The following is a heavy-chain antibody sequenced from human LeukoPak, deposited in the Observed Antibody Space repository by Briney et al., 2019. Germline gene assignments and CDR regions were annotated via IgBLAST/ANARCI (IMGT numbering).Heavy chain of an antibody. J-gene: IGHJ4*02. CDR3: AKVDYGDYTAFDY. CDR1: GFTFSSYA. CDR2: ISDSGGST. D-gene: IGHD4-17*01. V-gene: IGHV3-23*01. Sequence: GGSLRLSCAASGFTFSSYAMSWVRQAPGKGLEWVSAISDSGGSTYYADSVKGRFTISRDNSKNTLYLQMSSLRAEDTAVYYCAKVDYGDYTAFDYWGQGTLVTVSS.